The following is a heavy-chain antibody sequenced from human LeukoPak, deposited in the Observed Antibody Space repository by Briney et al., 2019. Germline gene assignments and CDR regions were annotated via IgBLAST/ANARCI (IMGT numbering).Heavy chain of an antibody. CDR2: IYHSGST. J-gene: IGHJ4*02. CDR3: AMGLYSGYEPFDY. Sequence: SETLSLTCAVSGGFISSGGYSWSWIRQPPGKGLEWIGYIYHSGSTYYNPSLKSRVTISVDRSKNQFSLKLSSVTAADTAVYYCAMGLYSGYEPFDYWGQGTLVTVSS. CDR1: GGFISSGGYS. V-gene: IGHV4-30-2*01. D-gene: IGHD5-12*01.